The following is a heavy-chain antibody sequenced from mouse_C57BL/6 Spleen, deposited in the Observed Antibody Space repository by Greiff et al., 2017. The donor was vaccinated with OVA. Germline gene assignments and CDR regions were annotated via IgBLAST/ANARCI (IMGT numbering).Heavy chain of an antibody. CDR1: GYTFTSYW. J-gene: IGHJ4*01. CDR3: ARGGGYAMDY. Sequence: QLQQQQPGAELVKPGASVKLSCKASGYTFTSYWMQWVKQRPGQGLEWIGEIDPSDSYTNYNQKFKGKATLTVDTSSSTAYMQLSSLTSEDSAVYYCARGGGYAMDYWGQGTSVTVSS. CDR2: IDPSDSYT. V-gene: IGHV1-50*01.